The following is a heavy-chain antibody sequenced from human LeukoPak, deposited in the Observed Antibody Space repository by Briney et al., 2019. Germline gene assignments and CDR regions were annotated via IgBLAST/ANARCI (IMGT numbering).Heavy chain of an antibody. Sequence: PSETLSLTCAVYGGSFSGYYWSWIRQPPGKGLEWIGETNHSGSTNYNPSLKSRVTISVDTSKNQFSLKLSSVTAADTAVYYCARGPRSSWYWILDPWGQGTLVTVSS. V-gene: IGHV4-34*01. CDR3: ARGPRSSWYWILDP. D-gene: IGHD6-13*01. J-gene: IGHJ5*02. CDR1: GGSFSGYY. CDR2: TNHSGST.